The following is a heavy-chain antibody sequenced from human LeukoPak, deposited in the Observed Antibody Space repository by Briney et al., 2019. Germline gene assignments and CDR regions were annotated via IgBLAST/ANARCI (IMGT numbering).Heavy chain of an antibody. J-gene: IGHJ4*02. D-gene: IGHD2-8*01. Sequence: SETLSLACAVSGGSITSSKYFWGWIRQPPGKELELIGIISYSGSTDYNPSLKSRVTISTDTSTNQFSLKLTSVTAADTAVYYCAGLGVMVLVYQFEYWGRGTPVTVSS. V-gene: IGHV4-39*07. CDR1: GGSITSSKYF. CDR3: AGLGVMVLVYQFEY. CDR2: ISYSGST.